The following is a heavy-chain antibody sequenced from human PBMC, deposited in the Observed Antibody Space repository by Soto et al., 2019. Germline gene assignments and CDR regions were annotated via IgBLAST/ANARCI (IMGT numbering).Heavy chain of an antibody. CDR1: GYTFRSYA. Sequence: QVQLMQSGAEEKKPGASVKVSCKASGYTFRSYAMYWVRQAPGQGLEWMGWINADNGNTKYSQKFQGRVTITRDTSATTVYMELSSLRSEDTAVYYCARVDGTYWGQGTLVTVFS. D-gene: IGHD1-26*01. CDR3: ARVDGTY. J-gene: IGHJ4*02. V-gene: IGHV1-3*05. CDR2: INADNGNT.